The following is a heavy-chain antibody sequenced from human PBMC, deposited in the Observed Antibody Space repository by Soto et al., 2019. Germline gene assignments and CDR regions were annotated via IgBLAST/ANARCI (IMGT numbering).Heavy chain of an antibody. CDR3: ARFPREMATNANRRYYGMDV. V-gene: IGHV4-34*01. CDR1: GGSFSGYY. J-gene: IGHJ6*02. Sequence: SETLSLTCAVYGGSFSGYYWSWIRQPPGKGLEWIGEINHSGSTNYNPSRKSRVTISVDTSKNQFSLKLSSVTAADTAVYYCARFPREMATNANRRYYGMDVWGQGTTVTVSS. D-gene: IGHD5-12*01. CDR2: INHSGST.